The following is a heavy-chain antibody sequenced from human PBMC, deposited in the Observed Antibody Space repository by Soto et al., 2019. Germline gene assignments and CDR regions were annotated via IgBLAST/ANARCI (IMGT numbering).Heavy chain of an antibody. CDR1: GYTFTSYG. Sequence: ASVKVSCKASGYTFTSYGISWVRQAPGQGLEWMGWISAYNGNTNYAQKLQGRVTMTTDTSTSTAYMELRSLRSDDTAVYYCARVTSYCSSTSCYPILVDYWGQGTLVTVSS. D-gene: IGHD2-2*01. CDR2: ISAYNGNT. V-gene: IGHV1-18*01. J-gene: IGHJ4*02. CDR3: ARVTSYCSSTSCYPILVDY.